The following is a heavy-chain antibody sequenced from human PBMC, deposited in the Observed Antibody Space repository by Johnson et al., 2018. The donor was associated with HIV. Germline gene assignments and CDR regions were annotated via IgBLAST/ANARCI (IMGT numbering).Heavy chain of an antibody. Sequence: QVQPVESGGGVVQPGTSLRLSCAASRFTFSSYGMHWVRQAPGKGLEWVAVISYDGSNKYYADSVKGRFTISRDNSKNTLYLQMNSLRAEDTAVYYCASGLGIVGATRSAFDIWGQGTMVTVS. CDR3: ASGLGIVGATRSAFDI. J-gene: IGHJ3*02. CDR1: RFTFSSYG. V-gene: IGHV3-30*03. CDR2: ISYDGSNK. D-gene: IGHD1-26*01.